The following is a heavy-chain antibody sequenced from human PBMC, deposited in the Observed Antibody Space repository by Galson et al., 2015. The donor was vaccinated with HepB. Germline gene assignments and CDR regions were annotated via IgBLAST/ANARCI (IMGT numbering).Heavy chain of an antibody. J-gene: IGHJ5*02. D-gene: IGHD3-22*01. CDR3: ARDLGFGGHFQYYYDSSGITDGSLFGWFDP. V-gene: IGHV1-18*04. CDR2: ISAYNGNT. CDR1: GYTFTSYG. Sequence: QSGAEVKKPGASVKVSCKASGYTFTSYGISWVRQAPGQGLEWMGWISAYNGNTNYAQKLQGRVTMTTDTSTSTAYMELSRLRSDDTAVYYCARDLGFGGHFQYYYDSSGITDGSLFGWFDPWGQGTLVTVSS.